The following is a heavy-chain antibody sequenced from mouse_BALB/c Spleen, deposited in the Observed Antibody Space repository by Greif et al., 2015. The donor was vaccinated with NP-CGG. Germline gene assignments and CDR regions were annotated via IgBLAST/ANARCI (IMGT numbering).Heavy chain of an antibody. CDR3: AREPLGGGFAY. CDR1: GYTFSSYW. V-gene: IGHV1-9*01. CDR2: ILPGSGST. J-gene: IGHJ3*01. Sequence: VQLQQSGAELMKPGASVKISCKATGYTFSSYWIEWVKQRPGHGLEWIGEILPGSGSTNYNEKFKGKATFTADTSSNTAYMQLSSLTSEDSAVYYCAREPLGGGFAYWGQGTLVTVSA. D-gene: IGHD6-1*01.